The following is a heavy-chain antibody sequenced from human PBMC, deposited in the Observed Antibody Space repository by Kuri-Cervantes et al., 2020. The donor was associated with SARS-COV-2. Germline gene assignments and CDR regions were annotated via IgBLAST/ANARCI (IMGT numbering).Heavy chain of an antibody. CDR1: GFTFSSYW. V-gene: IGHV3-7*01. CDR3: ARDRYSGSYVRRWFDY. Sequence: GESLKISCAASGFTFSSYWMSWVRQAPGKGLEWVANIKQDRSEKYYVDSVKGRFTISRDNAKNSLYLQMNSLRAEDTAVYYCARDRYSGSYVRRWFDYWGQGTLVTVSS. D-gene: IGHD1-26*01. J-gene: IGHJ5*01. CDR2: IKQDRSEK.